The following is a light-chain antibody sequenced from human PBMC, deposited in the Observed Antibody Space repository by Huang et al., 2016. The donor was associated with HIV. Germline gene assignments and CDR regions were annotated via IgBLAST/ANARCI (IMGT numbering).Light chain of an antibody. Sequence: DIQMTQSPSTLSASVGERVTITGRASQSISSWLAWYQQKPGKAPKLLIYDASSLESEVPSMFSCSGSGTEFTLTISSLQPDNFATYYCQQYNSYSDTFGQGTKLEIK. CDR2: DAS. CDR1: QSISSW. V-gene: IGKV1-5*01. CDR3: QQYNSYSDT. J-gene: IGKJ2*01.